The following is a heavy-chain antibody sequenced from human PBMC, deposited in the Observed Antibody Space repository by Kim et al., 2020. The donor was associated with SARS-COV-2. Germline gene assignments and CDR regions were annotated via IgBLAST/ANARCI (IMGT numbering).Heavy chain of an antibody. Sequence: QKFQGRVTITADESTSTAYMELSSLRSEDTAVYYCARPGRDGYNKLNFDYWGQGTLVTVSS. CDR3: ARPGRDGYNKLNFDY. V-gene: IGHV1-69*01. D-gene: IGHD5-12*01. J-gene: IGHJ4*02.